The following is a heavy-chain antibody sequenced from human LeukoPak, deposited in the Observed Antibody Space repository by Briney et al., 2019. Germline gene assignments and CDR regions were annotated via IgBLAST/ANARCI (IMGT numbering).Heavy chain of an antibody. Sequence: GGSLRLSCAASGLTFSTYAMSWVRQAPGKGLEWVSLIGGSDGRTRYADSVKGRFTISRDNSKNTLYLEMNSLGAEDTAVYYCAKDSSSYDWGYMDVWGKGTTVTISS. J-gene: IGHJ6*03. D-gene: IGHD3-22*01. CDR3: AKDSSSYDWGYMDV. CDR2: IGGSDGRT. CDR1: GLTFSTYA. V-gene: IGHV3-23*01.